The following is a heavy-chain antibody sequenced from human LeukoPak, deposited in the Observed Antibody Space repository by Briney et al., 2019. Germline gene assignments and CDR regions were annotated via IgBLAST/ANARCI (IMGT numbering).Heavy chain of an antibody. D-gene: IGHD6-13*01. CDR2: TYYRSKWYN. CDR3: ARDGDSSSWTPYYYYGMDV. V-gene: IGHV6-1*01. Sequence: SQTLSLTWAISGDSVSSNSAAWNWIRQSPSRGLEWLGRTYYRSKWYNDYAVSVKSRITINPDTSKNQFSLQLNSVTPEDTAVYYCARDGDSSSWTPYYYYGMDVWGQGTTVTVSS. CDR1: GDSVSSNSAA. J-gene: IGHJ6*02.